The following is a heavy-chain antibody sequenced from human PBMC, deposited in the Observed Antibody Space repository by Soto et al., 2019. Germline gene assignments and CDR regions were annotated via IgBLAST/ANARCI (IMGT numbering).Heavy chain of an antibody. CDR1: GFTFTSYE. V-gene: IGHV3-48*03. J-gene: IGHJ5*02. CDR2: ISNSGNNI. D-gene: IGHD6-19*01. Sequence: PGGSLRLSCAASGFTFTSYEMNWVRQAPGKGLEWVAYISNSGNNIQYADSVKGRFTISRDNAKNSLYLQMNSLRADDTAVYYCARGLAGPGGGPWGKGTLVTVSS. CDR3: ARGLAGPGGGP.